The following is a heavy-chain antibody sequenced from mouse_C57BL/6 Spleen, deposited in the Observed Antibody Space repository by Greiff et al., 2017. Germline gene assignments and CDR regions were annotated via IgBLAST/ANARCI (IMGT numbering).Heavy chain of an antibody. CDR1: GYSITSGYY. V-gene: IGHV3-6*01. CDR2: ISYDGSN. Sequence: DVHLVESGPGLVKPSQSLSLTCSVTGYSITSGYYWNWIRQFPGNKLEWMGYISYDGSNNYNPSLKNRISITRDTSKNQFFLKLNSVTTEDTATYYCAKNNYGSSWYFDVWGTGTTVTVSS. CDR3: AKNNYGSSWYFDV. D-gene: IGHD1-1*01. J-gene: IGHJ1*03.